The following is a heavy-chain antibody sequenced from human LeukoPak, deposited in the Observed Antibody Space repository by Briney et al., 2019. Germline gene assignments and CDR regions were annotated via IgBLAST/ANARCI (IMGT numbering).Heavy chain of an antibody. CDR1: GFTFSNYY. CDR3: AREAISGYSD. Sequence: PGGSLRLSCAASGFTFSNYYMSWVRQAPGKGLEWVSYICSSGSTMYYADSVKGRFTISRDNAKNSLYLQMNSLRAEDTAVYYCAREAISGYSDWGQGTLVTVSS. D-gene: IGHD3-22*01. J-gene: IGHJ4*02. CDR2: ICSSGSTM. V-gene: IGHV3-11*04.